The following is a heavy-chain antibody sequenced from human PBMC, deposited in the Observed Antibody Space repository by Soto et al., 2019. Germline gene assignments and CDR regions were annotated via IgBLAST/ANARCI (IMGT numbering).Heavy chain of an antibody. Sequence: EVQLLESGGGLVQPGGSLRLSCAGSGFTFSSYAMSWLRQAPGKGLEWVSAISCSAGSTYYADSVKGRFTISRDNSKNTVYLQSNSLRADDTAVYYCAKDSISSFTVNTLFDSWGPGTMLTVSA. D-gene: IGHD4-17*01. V-gene: IGHV3-23*01. CDR3: AKDSISSFTVNTLFDS. CDR1: GFTFSSYA. CDR2: ISCSAGST. J-gene: IGHJ4*02.